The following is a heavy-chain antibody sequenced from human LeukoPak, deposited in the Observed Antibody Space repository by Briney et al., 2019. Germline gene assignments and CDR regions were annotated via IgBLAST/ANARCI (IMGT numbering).Heavy chain of an antibody. D-gene: IGHD4/OR15-4a*01. J-gene: IGHJ4*02. V-gene: IGHV4-61*02. CDR1: GGSISSGSYY. CDR2: IYTSGST. CDR3: ARGGPANLDY. Sequence: KASQTLSLTCTVSGGSISSGSYYWSRIRQPAGKGLEWIGRIYTSGSTNYNPSLKSRVTISVDTSKNQFSLKLSSVTAADTAVYYCARGGPANLDYWGQGTLVTVSS.